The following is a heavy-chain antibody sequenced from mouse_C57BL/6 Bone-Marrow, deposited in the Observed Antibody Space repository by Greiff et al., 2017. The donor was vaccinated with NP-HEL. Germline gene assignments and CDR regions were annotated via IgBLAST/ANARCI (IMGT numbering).Heavy chain of an antibody. J-gene: IGHJ2*01. D-gene: IGHD2-2*01. CDR3: ARGSMVTTTGDFDY. CDR1: GYAFTNYL. CDR2: INPGSGGT. V-gene: IGHV1-54*01. Sequence: VQLQQSGAELVRPGTSVKVSCKASGYAFTNYLIEWVKQRPGQGLEWIGVINPGSGGTNYNEKFKGKATLTADKSSSTAYMQLSSLTSEDSAVYFCARGSMVTTTGDFDYWGQGTTLTVSS.